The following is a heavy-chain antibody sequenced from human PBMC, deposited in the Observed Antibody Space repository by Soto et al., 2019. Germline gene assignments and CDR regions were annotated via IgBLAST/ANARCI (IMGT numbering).Heavy chain of an antibody. J-gene: IGHJ4*02. CDR3: ANGPLDY. CDR1: GFTFTEYY. V-gene: IGHV3-11*01. Sequence: PGGSLRLSCVASGFTFTEYYMSWIRQAPGRGLEWVSYIGDNGDETYYAKSVKGRFTISRDNAKSSLFLQMNSLRPEDTAVYYCANGPLDYWGQGTLVTVSS. CDR2: IGDNGDET.